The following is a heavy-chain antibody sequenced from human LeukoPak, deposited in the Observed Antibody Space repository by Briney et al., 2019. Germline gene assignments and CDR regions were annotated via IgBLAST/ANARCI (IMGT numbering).Heavy chain of an antibody. CDR1: SGSFSDHY. D-gene: IGHD4-11*01. CDR2: INRSGST. V-gene: IGHV4-34*01. Sequence: SETLSLTCAVYSGSFSDHYWAWIRQSPGKGLEWIGEINRSGSTNCDSSLKSRVTMSVGTFKDQFSLKLTSMTAEDTAVYYCARRVTIHYYIDVWSAGTPVTVSS. CDR3: ARRVTIHYYIDV. J-gene: IGHJ6*03.